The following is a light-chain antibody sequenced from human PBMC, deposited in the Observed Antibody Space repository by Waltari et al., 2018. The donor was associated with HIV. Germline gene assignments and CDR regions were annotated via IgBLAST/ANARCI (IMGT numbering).Light chain of an antibody. CDR3: CSYAGGSAFYV. V-gene: IGLV2-23*01. CDR2: EGS. Sequence: GNYDCVSWYYYPPGKATKLMTYEGSKRPAGASNRFSGSKSDNTTSLTISGLQAEAEGDYYCCSYAGGSAFYVFGTGTKVTVL. J-gene: IGLJ1*01. CDR1: GNYDC.